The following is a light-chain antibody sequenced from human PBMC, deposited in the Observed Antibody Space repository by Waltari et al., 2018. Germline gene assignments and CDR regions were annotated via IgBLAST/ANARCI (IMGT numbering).Light chain of an antibody. CDR3: QKYYSRRT. CDR2: WAS. CDR1: QSILYYSNDKNY. J-gene: IGKJ1*01. Sequence: DIVKPNSPEYLAGWSGESATLSCKYSQSILYYSNDKNYLAWYQQKPGQPPKLLIYWASTRESGVPDRFSGSGAGTDFPLTISRLQAGDVAVYYCQKYYSRRTFGQGTGVEIK. V-gene: IGKV4-1*01.